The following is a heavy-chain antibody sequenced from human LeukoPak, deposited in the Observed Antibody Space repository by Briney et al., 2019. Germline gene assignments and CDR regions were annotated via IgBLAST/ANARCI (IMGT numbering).Heavy chain of an antibody. CDR1: GFIFSTSW. J-gene: IGHJ4*02. CDR2: IKGDGSEK. CDR3: ARDGQSYCSSTSCYFAY. D-gene: IGHD2-2*01. V-gene: IGHV3-7*01. Sequence: GGSPRLSCAASGFIFSTSWMTWVRQAPGKGMEWVANIKGDGSEKYYEDSVKGRFTISRDNAKNSLYLQMTSLRDEDTAVYYCARDGQSYCSSTSCYFAYWGQGTLVTVSS.